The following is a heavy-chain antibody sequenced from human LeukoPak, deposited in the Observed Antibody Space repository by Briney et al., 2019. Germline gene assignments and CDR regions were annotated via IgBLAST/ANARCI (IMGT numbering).Heavy chain of an antibody. D-gene: IGHD6-13*01. CDR2: ISGSGGST. CDR3: AKKDAGSSWYFLDY. Sequence: GGSLRLSCAASGFTFSSYAMSWVRQAPGKGLEWVSAISGSGGSTYYADSVKGWFTISRDNSKNTLYLQMNSLRAEGTAVYYCAKKDAGSSWYFLDYWGQGTLVTVSS. CDR1: GFTFSSYA. J-gene: IGHJ4*02. V-gene: IGHV3-23*01.